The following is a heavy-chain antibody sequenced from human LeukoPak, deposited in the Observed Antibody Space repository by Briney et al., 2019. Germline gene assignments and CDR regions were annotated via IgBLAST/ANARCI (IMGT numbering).Heavy chain of an antibody. J-gene: IGHJ4*02. Sequence: PSETLSLTCAVYGGSFSGYYWSWIRQPPGKGLEWIGEINHSGSTNYNPSLKSRVTISVDTSKNQFSLKLSSVTAADTAVYYCARGYDYVWGSVGYWGQGTLVTVSS. CDR2: INHSGST. V-gene: IGHV4-34*01. CDR3: ARGYDYVWGSVGY. CDR1: GGSFSGYY. D-gene: IGHD3-16*01.